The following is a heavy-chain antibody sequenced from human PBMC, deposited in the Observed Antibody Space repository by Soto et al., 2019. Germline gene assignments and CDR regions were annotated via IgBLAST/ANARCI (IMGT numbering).Heavy chain of an antibody. CDR2: IKQDGSEK. CDR3: ARDGNDEYSSSRVY. V-gene: IGHV3-7*01. J-gene: IGHJ4*02. Sequence: EVQLVESGGGLVQPGGSLRLSCAASGFTFSSYWMSWVRQAPGKGLEWVANIKQDGSEKYYVDSVKGRFTISRDNAKNSLYLQMNSLRAEDTAVYYCARDGNDEYSSSRVYWGQGTLVTVSS. CDR1: GFTFSSYW. D-gene: IGHD6-6*01.